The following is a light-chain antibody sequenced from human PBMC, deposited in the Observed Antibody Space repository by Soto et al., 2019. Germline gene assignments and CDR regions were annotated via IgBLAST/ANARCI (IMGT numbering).Light chain of an antibody. CDR3: QAWDSRGGV. J-gene: IGLJ1*01. Sequence: SYELTQPPSVSVSPGQTASITCSGDKLGDKYASWYQQKPGQSPVLVIYQDNKRPSGIPERFSGSNSGNTATLTIGGTQAMDEADYYCQAWDSRGGVFGTGTKVTVL. V-gene: IGLV3-1*01. CDR1: KLGDKY. CDR2: QDN.